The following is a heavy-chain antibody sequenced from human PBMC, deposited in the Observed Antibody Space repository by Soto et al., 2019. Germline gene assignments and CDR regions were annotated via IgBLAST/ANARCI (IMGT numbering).Heavy chain of an antibody. D-gene: IGHD4-17*01. CDR2: IIPVFGTA. CDR3: ARGDANKIVVTTYYGMDV. V-gene: IGHV1-69*12. Sequence: QVQLVQSGAEVKKPGSSVNVSCKASGGSLSNYGISWVRQAPGQGLEWMGGIIPVFGTANYAQKFQGRATITADESTSIVYMDVTSLRSEDTAVYYCARGDANKIVVTTYYGMDVWGQGTTVTVSS. J-gene: IGHJ6*02. CDR1: GGSLSNYG.